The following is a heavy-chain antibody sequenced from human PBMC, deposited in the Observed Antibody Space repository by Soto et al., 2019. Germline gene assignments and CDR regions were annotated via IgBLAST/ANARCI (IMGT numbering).Heavy chain of an antibody. CDR2: IKSDETST. Sequence: GGSLRLSCAASGFTFSDYWMHWARQAPGKGLVWVSRIKSDETSTTYADSVKGRFTISRDNAKNTLYLQMNSLRVEDTAVYYCARGGGPSFYDFWSGYYPADSWGQGTLVTVSS. CDR3: ARGGGPSFYDFWSGYYPADS. D-gene: IGHD3-3*01. V-gene: IGHV3-74*01. CDR1: GFTFSDYW. J-gene: IGHJ4*02.